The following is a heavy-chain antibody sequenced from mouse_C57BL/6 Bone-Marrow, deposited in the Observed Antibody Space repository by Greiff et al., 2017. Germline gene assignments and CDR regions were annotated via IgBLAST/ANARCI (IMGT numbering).Heavy chain of an antibody. D-gene: IGHD1-1*01. CDR2: INPSNGGT. Sequence: QVQLQQPGTELVKPGASVKLSCKASGYTFTSYWMHWVKQRPGQGLEWIGNINPSNGGTNYTEKFKSKATLTVVKSSSTAYLQLSSLTSEDSAVYYCASPLYYGSSDGYFDVWGTGTTVTVSS. J-gene: IGHJ1*03. CDR1: GYTFTSYW. V-gene: IGHV1-53*01. CDR3: ASPLYYGSSDGYFDV.